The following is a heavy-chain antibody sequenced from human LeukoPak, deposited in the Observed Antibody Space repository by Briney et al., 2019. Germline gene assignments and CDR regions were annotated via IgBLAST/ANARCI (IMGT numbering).Heavy chain of an antibody. J-gene: IGHJ6*02. CDR2: ISAYNGNT. CDR3: ARGAGTGGGYYYYGMDV. Sequence: GASVTVSCTASGYTFTSYGISWVRQAPGQGLEWTGWISAYNGNTNYAQKLQGRVTMTTDTSTSTAYMELRSLRSDDTAVYYCARGAGTGGGYYYYGMDVWGQGTTVTVSS. V-gene: IGHV1-18*01. D-gene: IGHD6-19*01. CDR1: GYTFTSYG.